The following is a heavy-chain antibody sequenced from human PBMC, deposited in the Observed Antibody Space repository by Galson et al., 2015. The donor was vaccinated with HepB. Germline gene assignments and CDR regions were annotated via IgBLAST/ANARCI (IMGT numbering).Heavy chain of an antibody. J-gene: IGHJ4*02. Sequence: TLSLTCAVSGGSISSGSYSWSWIRQPPGKGLEWIGYIYYSGNIYHNPSFKSRVTISVDTSKNQFSLKLSSVTAADTAVYYCARGSRYFGSETYPLYYFDYWGQGTLVTVSS. CDR1: GGSISSGSYS. CDR3: ARGSRYFGSETYPLYYFDY. CDR2: IYYSGNI. V-gene: IGHV4-30-4*07. D-gene: IGHD3-10*01.